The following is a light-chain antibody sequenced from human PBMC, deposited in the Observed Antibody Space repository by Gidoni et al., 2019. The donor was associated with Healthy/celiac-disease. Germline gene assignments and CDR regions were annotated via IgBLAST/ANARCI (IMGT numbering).Light chain of an antibody. CDR3: QQYGRT. V-gene: IGKV3-20*01. J-gene: IGKJ1*01. CDR1: QSVSSSY. Sequence: EIVLTQSPGTLSLSPGERATLSCMARQSVSSSYLAWYQQKPGQAPRRLIYGASSRATGIPDRFSGSGSGTDFTLTISRLEPEEFAVYYCQQYGRTFGQGTKVEIK. CDR2: GAS.